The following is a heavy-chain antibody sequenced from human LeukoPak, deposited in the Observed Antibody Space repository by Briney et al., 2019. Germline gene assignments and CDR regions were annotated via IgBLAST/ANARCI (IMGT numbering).Heavy chain of an antibody. V-gene: IGHV4-59*01. D-gene: IGHD6-13*01. Sequence: SETLSLTCTVSGGSISNYYWNWIRQPPGKGLEWIGYIYYTGSTNYNPSLKSRVTMSVDTSKNQFSLNLKSVTPEDTAVYYCARNLIPEQLVLNFWGQGTLVSVSS. CDR2: IYYTGST. J-gene: IGHJ4*02. CDR1: GGSISNYY. CDR3: ARNLIPEQLVLNF.